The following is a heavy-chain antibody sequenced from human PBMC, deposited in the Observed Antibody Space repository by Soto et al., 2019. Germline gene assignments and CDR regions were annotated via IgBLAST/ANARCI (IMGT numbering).Heavy chain of an antibody. CDR2: ISGLGGSI. CDR1: GFTFSSFS. D-gene: IGHD1-26*01. V-gene: IGHV3-23*01. J-gene: IGHJ4*02. CDR3: SKSNGDTWERYFFDF. Sequence: EVQLLESGGGLVQPGGSLRLSCAASGFTFSSFSLSWVRQAPGKGLEWVSGISGLGGSIYYADSVKGRFTISRDNSKNTLYLQMNSLRAKDTAVYYCSKSNGDTWERYFFDFWGQGPLVTVSS.